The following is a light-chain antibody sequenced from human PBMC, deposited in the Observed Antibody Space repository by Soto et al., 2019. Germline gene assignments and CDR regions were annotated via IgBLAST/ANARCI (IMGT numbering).Light chain of an antibody. Sequence: EIVMTQSPATLSVSPGERATLSCRASQSVNSNLAWYQQKPGQAPRLLIYGATSRATGIPDRFSGSGSGTDFTLTISRLEPEDFAVYYCHQYGSSPATFGQGTKVDIK. J-gene: IGKJ1*01. CDR1: QSVNSN. CDR2: GAT. V-gene: IGKV3-20*01. CDR3: HQYGSSPAT.